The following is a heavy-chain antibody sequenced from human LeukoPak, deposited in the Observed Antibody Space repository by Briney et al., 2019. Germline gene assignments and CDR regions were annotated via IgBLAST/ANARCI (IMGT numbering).Heavy chain of an antibody. CDR3: AKDKYSSNWYYFDS. CDR1: GFTFEEYA. J-gene: IGHJ4*02. V-gene: IGHV3-9*03. D-gene: IGHD6-19*01. Sequence: GGSLRLSCAASGFTFEEYAMHWVRQALGKGLEWVSGISWNSGTIDYAESVKGRFTISRDNAKNSLYLQMNSLRAEDMALYYCAKDKYSSNWYYFDSWGQGTLVTVSS. CDR2: ISWNSGTI.